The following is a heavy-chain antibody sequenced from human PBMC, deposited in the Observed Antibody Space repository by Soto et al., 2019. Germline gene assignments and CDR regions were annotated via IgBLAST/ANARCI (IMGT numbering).Heavy chain of an antibody. D-gene: IGHD3-16*01. Sequence: QVQLVESGGGVVQPGRSLRLSCAASGFTFSNYGMHWVRQAPGKGLEWVAIISYDGSKKYYADSVKGLFTISRDNSTNTLYLQMNTLGGEDTAVYYCAIERVEEGLGESDYWGQGTLVNFFS. J-gene: IGHJ4*02. V-gene: IGHV3-30*03. CDR3: AIERVEEGLGESDY. CDR2: ISYDGSKK. CDR1: GFTFSNYG.